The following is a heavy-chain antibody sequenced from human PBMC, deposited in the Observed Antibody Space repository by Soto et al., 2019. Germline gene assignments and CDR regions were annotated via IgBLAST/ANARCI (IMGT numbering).Heavy chain of an antibody. Sequence: EVQLVESGGGLVQPGESLRLSCAASGFTFSSHWMHWVRQAPGKGLVWVSRIKSDGSSITYADSVRGRFTISRDNAKNPLVMQMNHLRPDDNAVYFLGNGYYRNLSSTLRSWGQGTRVT. CDR2: IKSDGSSI. CDR1: GFTFSSHW. J-gene: IGHJ5*02. D-gene: IGHD1-7*01. CDR3: GNGYYRNLSSTLRS. V-gene: IGHV3-74*03.